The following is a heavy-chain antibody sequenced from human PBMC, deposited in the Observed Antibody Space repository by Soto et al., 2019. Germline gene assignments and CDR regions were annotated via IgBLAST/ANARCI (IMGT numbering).Heavy chain of an antibody. V-gene: IGHV3-7*01. Sequence: EVQLVESGGGLVQPGGSLRLSCAASGFTFSGYSMTWVRQPPGKGLEWVANIKQGESEKFYVDSVKGRFTISRDNAESSLYLQMNSLRADDTAVYYCARGRGWLDYWGRGTLVTVSS. CDR1: GFTFSGYS. CDR3: ARGRGWLDY. D-gene: IGHD3-10*01. J-gene: IGHJ4*02. CDR2: IKQGESEK.